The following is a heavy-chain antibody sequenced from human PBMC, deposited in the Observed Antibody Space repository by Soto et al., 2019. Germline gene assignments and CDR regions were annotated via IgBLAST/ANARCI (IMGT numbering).Heavy chain of an antibody. CDR3: ARDQHYYDSSCYYSSFDY. D-gene: IGHD3-22*01. CDR2: ISAYNGNT. V-gene: IGHV1-18*01. Sequence: QVQLVQSGAEVKKPGASVKVSCTASGYTFTSYGISWVRQAPGQGLEWMGWISAYNGNTNYAQKLQGRVTMTTDTAPSTAYMELRSLRSDDTAVYYCARDQHYYDSSCYYSSFDYWGQGTLVIVSS. J-gene: IGHJ4*02. CDR1: GYTFTSYG.